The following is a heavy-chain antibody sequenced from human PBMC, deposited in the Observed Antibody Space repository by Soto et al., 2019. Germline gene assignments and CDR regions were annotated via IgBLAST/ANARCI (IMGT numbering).Heavy chain of an antibody. CDR3: ARHAAAAGTYDAFDI. D-gene: IGHD6-13*01. CDR1: GGSISSSSYY. Sequence: SETLSLTCTVSGGSISSSSYYWGWIRQPPGKGLEWIGSIYYSGSTYYNPSLKSRVTISVDTSKNQFSLKLSSVTAADTAVYYCARHAAAAGTYDAFDIWGQGTMVTVSS. J-gene: IGHJ3*02. V-gene: IGHV4-39*01. CDR2: IYYSGST.